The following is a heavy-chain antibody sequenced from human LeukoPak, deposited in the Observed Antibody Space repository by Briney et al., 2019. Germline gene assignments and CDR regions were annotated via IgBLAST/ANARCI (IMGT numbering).Heavy chain of an antibody. J-gene: IGHJ4*02. CDR1: GYTFTSYY. CDR2: INPSGGRT. Sequence: APVKVSCKASGYTFTSYYIYWMRQAHGHGLDWMGIINPSGGRTNYAHKFQGRVTMTRDMSTSTVYMELSSLRSEDTAVYYCARSLRYFDWLDYWGQGTLVTVSS. CDR3: ARSLRYFDWLDY. V-gene: IGHV1-46*01. D-gene: IGHD3-9*01.